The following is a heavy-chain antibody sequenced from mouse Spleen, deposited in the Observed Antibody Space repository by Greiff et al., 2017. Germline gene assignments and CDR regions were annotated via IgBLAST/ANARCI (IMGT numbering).Heavy chain of an antibody. Sequence: EVQVVESGGGLVQPKGSLKLSCAASGFSFNTYAMNWVRQAPGKGLEWVARIRSKSNNYATYYADSVKDRFTISRDDSESMLYLQMNNLKTEDTAMYYCVRQGLLEAMDYWGQGTSVTVSS. CDR2: IRSKSNNYAT. D-gene: IGHD2-3*01. V-gene: IGHV10-1*01. J-gene: IGHJ4*01. CDR3: VRQGLLEAMDY. CDR1: GFSFNTYA.